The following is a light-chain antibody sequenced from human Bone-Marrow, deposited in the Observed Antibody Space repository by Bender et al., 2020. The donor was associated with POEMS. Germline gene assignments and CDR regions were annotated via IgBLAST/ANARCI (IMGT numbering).Light chain of an antibody. V-gene: IGLV3-1*01. J-gene: IGLJ2*01. CDR2: QDD. CDR1: ELGDKY. Sequence: SFELTQPPSVSVSPGQTASITCSGDELGDKYVSWYQQRSSQSPVLVIFQDDRRPSGIPERFSGSNSGNTATLTISGTQTLDEADYYCQTWDSSTVIFGGGTKLTVL. CDR3: QTWDSSTVI.